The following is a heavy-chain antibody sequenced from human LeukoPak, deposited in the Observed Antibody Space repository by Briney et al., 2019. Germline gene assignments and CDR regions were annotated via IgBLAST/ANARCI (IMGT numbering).Heavy chain of an antibody. V-gene: IGHV4-30-2*01. D-gene: IGHD3-22*01. J-gene: IGHJ3*02. CDR3: ARDQDYYDSSGYYHGAFDI. CDR1: GGSISSGGYS. CDR2: IYHSGST. Sequence: SETLSLTCAVSGGSISSGGYSWSWIRQPPGTGLEWIGYIYHSGSTYYNPSLKSRVTISVDRSKNQFSLKLSSVTAADTAVYYCARDQDYYDSSGYYHGAFDIWGQGTMVTVSS.